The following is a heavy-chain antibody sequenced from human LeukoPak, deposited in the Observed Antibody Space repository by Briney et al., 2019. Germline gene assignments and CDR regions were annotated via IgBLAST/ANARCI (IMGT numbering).Heavy chain of an antibody. CDR3: ARDTYDSSGYYYGY. Sequence: ASVKVSCKASGYTFTGYYMHWVRQAPGQGLEWMEWINPNSGGTNYAQKFQGRVTMTRDTSISTAYMELSRLRSDDTAVYYCARDTYDSSGYYYGYWGQGTLVTVSS. CDR1: GYTFTGYY. D-gene: IGHD3-22*01. J-gene: IGHJ4*02. CDR2: INPNSGGT. V-gene: IGHV1-2*02.